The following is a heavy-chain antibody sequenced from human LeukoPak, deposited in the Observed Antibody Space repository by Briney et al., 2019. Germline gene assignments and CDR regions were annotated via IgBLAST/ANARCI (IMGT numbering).Heavy chain of an antibody. D-gene: IGHD2-8*02. J-gene: IGHJ3*02. CDR1: GFTFSRYW. CDR2: IKQDGSEK. V-gene: IGHV3-7*01. Sequence: PGGSLRLSCAASGFTFSRYWMSWVRQAPGKGLEWVANIKQDGSEKHYVDSVKGRFTISRDNAENSVYLQMNSLRAEDTAVYYCGRCGTREYCGDAFGIWGQGTMIAVSS. CDR3: GRCGTREYCGDAFGI.